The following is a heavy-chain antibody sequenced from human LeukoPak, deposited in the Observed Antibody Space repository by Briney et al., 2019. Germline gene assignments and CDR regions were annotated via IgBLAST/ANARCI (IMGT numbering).Heavy chain of an antibody. CDR3: ARDGDVVVPAAPPHYDFYTDV. V-gene: IGHV3-53*01. CDR1: GFTVSSNY. CDR2: IYSGGST. D-gene: IGHD2-2*01. J-gene: IGHJ6*03. Sequence: PGGSLRLSCAASGFTVSSNYMSWVRQAPGKGLEWVSVIYSGGSTYYADSVKGRSTISRDNSKNTLYLQMNSLRAEDTAVYYCARDGDVVVPAAPPHYDFYTDVWGRGTTVTVSS.